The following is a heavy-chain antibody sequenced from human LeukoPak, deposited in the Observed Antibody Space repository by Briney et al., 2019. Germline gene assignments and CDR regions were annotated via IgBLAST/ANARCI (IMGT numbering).Heavy chain of an antibody. J-gene: IGHJ4*02. CDR1: GFTVSSNY. CDR3: ARTPYSSGWYVY. V-gene: IGHV3-66*02. D-gene: IGHD6-19*01. Sequence: GGSLRLSCAASGFTVSSNYMSWVRQAPGKGLEWVSVIYSGGSTYYADSVKGRSTISRDNSKNTLYLQMNSLRAEDTAVYYCARTPYSSGWYVYWGQGTLVTVSS. CDR2: IYSGGST.